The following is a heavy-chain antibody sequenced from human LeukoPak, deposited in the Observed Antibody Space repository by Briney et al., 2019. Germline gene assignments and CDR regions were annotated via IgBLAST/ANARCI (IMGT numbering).Heavy chain of an antibody. Sequence: SETLSLTCTVSGGPISSSGYYWNWIRQYPGKGLEWIGYIYYSGSTYYNPSLKSRVTISVDTFKNQFSLKLSSVTAADTAVYYCARVPKDYDWRSSFDYWGQGTLVTVSS. CDR2: IYYSGST. D-gene: IGHD3-16*01. CDR1: GGPISSSGYY. CDR3: ARVPKDYDWRSSFDY. J-gene: IGHJ4*02. V-gene: IGHV4-31*03.